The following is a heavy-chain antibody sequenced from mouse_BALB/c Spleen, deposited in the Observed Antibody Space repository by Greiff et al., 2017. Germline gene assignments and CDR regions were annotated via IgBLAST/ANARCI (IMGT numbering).Heavy chain of an antibody. CDR3: ARHDDYYGSIFAY. Sequence: EVHLVESGGGLVKPGGSLKLSCAASGFTFSSYAMSWVRQTPEKRLEWVATISSGGSYTYYPDSVKGRFTISRDNAKNTLYLQMSSLRSEDTAMYYCARHDDYYGSIFAYWGQGTLVTVSA. CDR1: GFTFSSYA. J-gene: IGHJ3*01. CDR2: ISSGGSYT. D-gene: IGHD1-2*01. V-gene: IGHV5-9-3*01.